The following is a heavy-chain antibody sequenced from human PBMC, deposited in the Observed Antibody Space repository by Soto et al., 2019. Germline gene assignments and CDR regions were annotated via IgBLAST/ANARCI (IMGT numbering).Heavy chain of an antibody. V-gene: IGHV1-3*01. D-gene: IGHD6-13*01. J-gene: IGHJ3*02. CDR2: INAGNGNT. CDR3: ARESSGIAAAGTGAFDI. Sequence: ASVKVSCKASGYTFTSYAIHWVRQAPGQRLEWMGWINAGNGNTKYSQKFQGRVTITRDTSASTAYMELSSLRSEDTAVYYCARESSGIAAAGTGAFDIWGQGTMVTVSS. CDR1: GYTFTSYA.